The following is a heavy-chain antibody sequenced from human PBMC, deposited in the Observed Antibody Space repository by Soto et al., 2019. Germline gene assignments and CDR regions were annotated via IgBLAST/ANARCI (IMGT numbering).Heavy chain of an antibody. CDR2: SNPTNGDT. V-gene: IGHV1-2*02. Sequence: ASVKVSCKASGYSFIGYYMNWVRQAPGQGFEWMGWSNPTNGDTNYAQKFQGRVTMTRDTCISTAYMELTRLRSDDTAVYYCATGPTGCDYWGEGSRVTVSS. D-gene: IGHD3-9*01. J-gene: IGHJ4*02. CDR3: ATGPTGCDY. CDR1: GYSFIGYY.